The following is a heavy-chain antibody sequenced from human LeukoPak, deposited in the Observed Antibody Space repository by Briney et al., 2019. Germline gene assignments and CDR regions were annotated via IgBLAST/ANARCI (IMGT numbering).Heavy chain of an antibody. Sequence: GGSLRLSCAASGFTVSSYWMCWVRQDPGKGLAWVSCIKTDGSITAYAGSVKGRFTISRDNAKNTLYLQMNSLRADDTAVYYCARDGDAPMTDFDYRGQGTLVTVSS. V-gene: IGHV3-74*01. CDR3: ARDGDAPMTDFDY. J-gene: IGHJ4*02. CDR2: IKTDGSIT. D-gene: IGHD2-21*02. CDR1: GFTVSSYW.